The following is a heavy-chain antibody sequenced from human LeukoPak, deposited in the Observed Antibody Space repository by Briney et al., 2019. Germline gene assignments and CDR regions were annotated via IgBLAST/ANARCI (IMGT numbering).Heavy chain of an antibody. CDR1: GFTFSDYY. V-gene: IGHV3-11*01. J-gene: IGHJ4*02. CDR3: AREGYYGSGSYYVKGALDY. D-gene: IGHD3-10*01. CDR2: ISSSGSTI. Sequence: GGSLRLSCAASGFTFSDYYMSWIRQAPGKGLEWVSYISSSGSTIYYADSVKGRFTISRDNAKNSLYLQMNSLRAEDTAVYYCAREGYYGSGSYYVKGALDYWGQGTLVTVSS.